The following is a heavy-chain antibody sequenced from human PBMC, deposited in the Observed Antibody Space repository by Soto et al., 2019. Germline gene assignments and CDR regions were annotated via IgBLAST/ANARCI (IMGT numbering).Heavy chain of an antibody. CDR1: GFPFSSYG. V-gene: IGHV3-33*01. Sequence: PGGSLGLSCAASGFPFSSYGMHWVRQAPGKGLEWVAVIWYDGSNKYYADSVKGRFTISRDNSKNTLYLQMNSLRAEDTAVYYCARDALVVVAATFVDIWGQGTMVTVSS. CDR2: IWYDGSNK. J-gene: IGHJ3*02. D-gene: IGHD2-15*01. CDR3: ARDALVVVAATFVDI.